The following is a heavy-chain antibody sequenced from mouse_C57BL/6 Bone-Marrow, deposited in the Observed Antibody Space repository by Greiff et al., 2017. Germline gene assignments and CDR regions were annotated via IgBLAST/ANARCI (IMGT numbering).Heavy chain of an antibody. Sequence: QVTLKVSGPGILQPSQTLSLTCSFSGFSLSTFGMGVGWIRQPSGTGLEWLAHIWWDDDKYYNPALKSRLTISKDTSKNQVFLKIANMDTADTATYYCARMGPYGNYFGFAYWGQGTLVTVSA. CDR3: ARMGPYGNYFGFAY. CDR1: GFSLSTFGMG. CDR2: IWWDDDK. J-gene: IGHJ3*01. D-gene: IGHD2-1*01. V-gene: IGHV8-8*01.